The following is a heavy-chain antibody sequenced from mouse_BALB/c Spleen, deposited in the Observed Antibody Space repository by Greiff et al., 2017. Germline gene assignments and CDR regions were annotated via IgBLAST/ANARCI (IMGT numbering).Heavy chain of an antibody. CDR2: ISSGGGST. D-gene: IGHD1-1*01. J-gene: IGHJ2*01. CDR3: ARHGNYGPFDY. Sequence: EVQRVESGGGLVKPGGSLKLSCAASGFAFSSYDMSWVRQTPEKRLEWVAYISSGGGSTYYPDTVKGRFTISRDNAKNTLYLQMSSLKSEDTAMYYCARHGNYGPFDYWGQGTTLTVSS. V-gene: IGHV5-12-1*01. CDR1: GFAFSSYD.